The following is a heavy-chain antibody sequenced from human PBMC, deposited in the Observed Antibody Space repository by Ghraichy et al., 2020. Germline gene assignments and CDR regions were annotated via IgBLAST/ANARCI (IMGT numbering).Heavy chain of an antibody. J-gene: IGHJ5*02. V-gene: IGHV3-33*01. CDR1: GFTFSSYG. Sequence: GGSLRLSCAASGFTFSSYGMHWVRQAPGKGLEWVAVIWYDGSNKYYADSVKGRFTISRDNSKNTLYLQMNSLRAEDTAVYYCARDGLRGYDSSGVRRPPRNWFDPWGQGTLVTVSS. CDR3: ARDGLRGYDSSGVRRPPRNWFDP. D-gene: IGHD3-22*01. CDR2: IWYDGSNK.